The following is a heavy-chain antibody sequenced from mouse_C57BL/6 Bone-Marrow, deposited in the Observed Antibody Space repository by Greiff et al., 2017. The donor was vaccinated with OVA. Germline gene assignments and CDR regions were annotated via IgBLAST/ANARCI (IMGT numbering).Heavy chain of an antibody. CDR1: GFTFSSYG. D-gene: IGHD1-3*01. Sequence: EVNLVESGGDLVKPGGSLKLSCAASGFTFSSYGMSWVRQTPDKRLEWVATISSGGSYTYYPDSVKGRFTISRDNAKNTLYLQMSSLKSEDTAMYYCARTGSYYYAMDYWGQGTSVTVSS. J-gene: IGHJ4*01. CDR2: ISSGGSYT. CDR3: ARTGSYYYAMDY. V-gene: IGHV5-6*01.